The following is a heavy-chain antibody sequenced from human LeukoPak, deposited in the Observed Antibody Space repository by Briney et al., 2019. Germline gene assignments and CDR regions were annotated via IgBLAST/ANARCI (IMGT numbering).Heavy chain of an antibody. D-gene: IGHD1-1*01. CDR3: ARLGLEVGGPNWFDP. J-gene: IGHJ5*02. CDR1: GFTFSSLW. CDR2: IKRDGSQK. Sequence: GGSLRLSCAASGFTFSSLWMGWVRQAPGKGLEWVAHIKRDGSQKYYLDSVKGRFTISRDNAKNSLYLQMNSLRVEDTAVYYCARLGLEVGGPNWFDPWGQGTLVTVSS. V-gene: IGHV3-7*01.